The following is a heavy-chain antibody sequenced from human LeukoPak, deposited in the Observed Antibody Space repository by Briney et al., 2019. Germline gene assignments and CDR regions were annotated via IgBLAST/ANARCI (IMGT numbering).Heavy chain of an antibody. Sequence: SETLSLTCTVSGGSISSYYWSWIRQPPGKGLEWIGYIYYSGSTNYNPSLKSRVTISVDTSKNQFSLKLSSVTAADTAVYYCARISRLSLDYWGQGTLVTVSS. CDR2: IYYSGST. CDR3: ARISRLSLDY. D-gene: IGHD2-2*01. V-gene: IGHV4-59*01. J-gene: IGHJ4*02. CDR1: GGSISSYY.